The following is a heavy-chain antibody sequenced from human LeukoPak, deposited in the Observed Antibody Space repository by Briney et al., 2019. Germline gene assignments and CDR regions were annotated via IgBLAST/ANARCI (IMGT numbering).Heavy chain of an antibody. Sequence: GGSLRPSCSASGFTFSDYWMSWVRQAPGKGLEWVANIKLDGSEKYYVDSVKGRFTISRDNAKNSLYLQMNSLRAEDTAVYYCARGGVLYWGQGTLVTVSS. CDR3: ARGGVLY. J-gene: IGHJ4*02. D-gene: IGHD2-8*02. CDR1: GFTFSDYW. V-gene: IGHV3-7*01. CDR2: IKLDGSEK.